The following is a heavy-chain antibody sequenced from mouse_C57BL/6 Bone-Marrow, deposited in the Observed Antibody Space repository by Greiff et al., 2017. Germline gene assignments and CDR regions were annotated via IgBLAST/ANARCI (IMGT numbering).Heavy chain of an antibody. CDR2: IDPSDSST. Sequence: VQLKQSGAVLVMPGASVKLSCQASGYTFTSYWMHWVQQTPGQGLEWIGEIDPSDSSTNYNQKFKGRFTLTVDKSSSTAYMQLSGLTAEYSAVYDCAGLDYWGQGTTVTVSS. J-gene: IGHJ4*01. V-gene: IGHV1-69*01. CDR3: AGLDY. CDR1: GYTFTSYW.